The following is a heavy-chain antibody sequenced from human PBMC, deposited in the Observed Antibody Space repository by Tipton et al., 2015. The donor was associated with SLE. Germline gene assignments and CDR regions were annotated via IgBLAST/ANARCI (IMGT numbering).Heavy chain of an antibody. V-gene: IGHV4-38-2*02. CDR2: IYQSGNT. Sequence: TLSLTCDVSGFSISSGYYWGWIRQPPGKGLEWIGSIYQSGNTYSNPSLKSRMSMSIDTLKNQVFLRLNSVTAADTAVYYCARDDWGNYYGMDVWGQGTTVTVSS. J-gene: IGHJ6*02. CDR3: ARDDWGNYYGMDV. CDR1: GFSISSGYY. D-gene: IGHD3-9*01.